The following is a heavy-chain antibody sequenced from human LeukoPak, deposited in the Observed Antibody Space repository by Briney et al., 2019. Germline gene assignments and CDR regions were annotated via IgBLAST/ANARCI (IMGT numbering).Heavy chain of an antibody. V-gene: IGHV3-23*01. CDR2: IIGSGGST. Sequence: GGSLRLSCAASGFTFSSYAMSWVRQAPGKGLEWVSAIIGSGGSTYYADSVKGRFTISRDNSKNALYLQMNSLRAEDTAVYYCAKDSSGPSGYYYYGMDVWGQGTTVTVSS. CDR1: GFTFSSYA. D-gene: IGHD3-22*01. CDR3: AKDSSGPSGYYYYGMDV. J-gene: IGHJ6*02.